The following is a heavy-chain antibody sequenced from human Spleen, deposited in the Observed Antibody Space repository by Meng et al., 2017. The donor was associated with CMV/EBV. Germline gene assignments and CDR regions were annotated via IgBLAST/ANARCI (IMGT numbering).Heavy chain of an antibody. CDR3: ARGGIAAIFGVVIIRGMDV. CDR2: INHSGST. J-gene: IGHJ6*02. D-gene: IGHD3-3*01. V-gene: IGHV4-38-2*02. CDR1: YYSISSSYY. Sequence: SETLSLTCTVSYYSISSSYYWSWIRQPPGKGLEWIGEINHSGSTNYNPSLKSRVTISVDTSKNQFSLKLSSVTAADTAVYYCARGGIAAIFGVVIIRGMDVWGQGTTVTVSS.